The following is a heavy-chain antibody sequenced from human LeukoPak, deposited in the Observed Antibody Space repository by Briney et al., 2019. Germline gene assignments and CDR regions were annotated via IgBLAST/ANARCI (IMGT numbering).Heavy chain of an antibody. Sequence: ASVKVSCKASGYTFTSYGINWVRQATGQGLEWMGWMNPNSGNTGYAQKFQGRVTMTRNTSISTAYMELSSLRSEDTAVYYCARRRYCSGGSCYGWFDPWGQGTLVTVSS. CDR1: GYTFTSYG. D-gene: IGHD2-15*01. J-gene: IGHJ5*02. CDR2: MNPNSGNT. CDR3: ARRRYCSGGSCYGWFDP. V-gene: IGHV1-8*02.